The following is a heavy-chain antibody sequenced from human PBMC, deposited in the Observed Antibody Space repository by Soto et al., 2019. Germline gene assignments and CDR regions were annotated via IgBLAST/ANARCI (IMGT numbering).Heavy chain of an antibody. CDR3: ARHRMRPTNYVMDV. CDR2: IDPSDSYR. D-gene: IGHD2-8*01. V-gene: IGHV5-10-1*03. Sequence: EVQLVQSGAEVKKPGESLTISCKGSGDSFLDYWISWVRQMPGKGLEWMGRIDPSDSYRTYSPSFQGHVTISVDKSITTAYLQWSSLKASDTAIYSCARHRMRPTNYVMDVWGQGTAVTVSS. J-gene: IGHJ6*02. CDR1: GDSFLDYW.